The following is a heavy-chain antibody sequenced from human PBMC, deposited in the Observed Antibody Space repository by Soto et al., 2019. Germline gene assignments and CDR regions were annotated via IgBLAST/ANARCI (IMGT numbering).Heavy chain of an antibody. J-gene: IGHJ4*02. CDR1: GGSMSSSNW. V-gene: IGHV4-4*02. CDR2: AHHSGRT. Sequence: SETLSLTCTVSGGSMSSSNWWNWVRQPPGKGLEWIGEAHHSGRTNYNPSLKSRVTISVDTSKNQFSLKLSSVTAADTAVYYCATGNTAMTYFDYWGQGTLVTVSS. D-gene: IGHD5-18*01. CDR3: ATGNTAMTYFDY.